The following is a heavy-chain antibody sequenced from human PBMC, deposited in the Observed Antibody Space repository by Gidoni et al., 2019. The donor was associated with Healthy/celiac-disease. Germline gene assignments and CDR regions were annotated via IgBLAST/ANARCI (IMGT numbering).Heavy chain of an antibody. J-gene: IGHJ3*02. CDR1: GGSLSSSSYY. D-gene: IGHD2-21*01. CDR2: IYYSGST. Sequence: QLQESGPGLVKPSETLSLTCTVSGGSLSSSSYYWGWIRQPPGKGLEWIGSIYYSGSTYYNPSLKSRVTISVDTSKNQFSLKLSSVTAADTAVYYCAGLVVVANTDAFDIWGQGTMVTVSS. V-gene: IGHV4-39*01. CDR3: AGLVVVANTDAFDI.